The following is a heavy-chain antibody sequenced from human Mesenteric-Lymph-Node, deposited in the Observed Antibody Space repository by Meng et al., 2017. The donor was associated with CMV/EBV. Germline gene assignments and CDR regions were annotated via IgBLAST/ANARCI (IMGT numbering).Heavy chain of an antibody. D-gene: IGHD3-16*01. Sequence: GESLKISCAASGFTFTDFAMDWVRQAPGKGLEWVSAILSDGRAYYADSVKGRFTISRDNSKNTLYLQMNSLRAEDTAVYYCARDARGTFGMDVWGQGTTVTVSS. J-gene: IGHJ6*02. CDR3: ARDARGTFGMDV. V-gene: IGHV3-23*01. CDR1: GFTFTDFA. CDR2: ILSDGRA.